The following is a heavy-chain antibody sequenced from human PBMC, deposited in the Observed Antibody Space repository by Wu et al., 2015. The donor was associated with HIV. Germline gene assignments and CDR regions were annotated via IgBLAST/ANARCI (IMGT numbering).Heavy chain of an antibody. CDR1: GGTFSSYA. D-gene: IGHD6-19*01. CDR2: ISADNINT. J-gene: IGHJ5*02. Sequence: QVQLVQSGAEVKKPGSSVKVSCKASGGTFSSYAISWVRQAPGQGLEWMGWISADNINTHYAQKLQGRVTLTTDTSTSTAYMELRSLRSDDTAVYYCARGIAVTPMAKWFDPWGQGTLVTVSS. CDR3: ARGIAVTPMAKWFDP. V-gene: IGHV1-18*01.